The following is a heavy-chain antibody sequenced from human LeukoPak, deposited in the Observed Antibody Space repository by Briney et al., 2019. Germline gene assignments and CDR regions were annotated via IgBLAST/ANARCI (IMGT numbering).Heavy chain of an antibody. Sequence: GGSLRLSCAASGFTFRSYAMSWVRQAPGKGLEWVSYISRSGSTIYYADSVKGRFTISRDNAKNSLYLQMNSLRAEDTAVYYCAELGITMIGGVWGKGTTVTIPS. CDR3: AELGITMIGGV. J-gene: IGHJ6*04. V-gene: IGHV3-48*03. CDR2: ISRSGSTI. CDR1: GFTFRSYA. D-gene: IGHD3-10*02.